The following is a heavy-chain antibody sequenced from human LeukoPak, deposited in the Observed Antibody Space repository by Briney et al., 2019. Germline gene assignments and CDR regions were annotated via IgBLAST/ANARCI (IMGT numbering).Heavy chain of an antibody. CDR2: ISGSGGST. Sequence: PEGSLRLSCAASGFTFSSYATSWVRQAPGKGLEWFSAISGSGGSTYYADSVKGRFTISRDNSKNTLYLQMNSLRAEDTAVSYCAKDWGYCSSTSCYKEDAFDIWGQGTMVTVSS. CDR1: GFTFSSYA. D-gene: IGHD2-2*02. CDR3: AKDWGYCSSTSCYKEDAFDI. V-gene: IGHV3-23*01. J-gene: IGHJ3*02.